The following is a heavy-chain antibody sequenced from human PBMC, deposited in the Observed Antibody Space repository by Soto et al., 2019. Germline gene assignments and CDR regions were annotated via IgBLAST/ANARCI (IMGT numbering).Heavy chain of an antibody. CDR2: IIPIFGTA. V-gene: IGHV1-69*01. Sequence: QVQLVQSGAEVKKPGSSVKVSSKASGGTFSSYAISWVRQAPGQGLEWMGGIIPIFGTANYAQKFQGRVTITADESTSTAYMELSSLRSEDTAVYYCARASGAYCGGDCYPGALYFDYWGQGTLVTVSS. CDR3: ARASGAYCGGDCYPGALYFDY. J-gene: IGHJ4*02. CDR1: GGTFSSYA. D-gene: IGHD2-21*02.